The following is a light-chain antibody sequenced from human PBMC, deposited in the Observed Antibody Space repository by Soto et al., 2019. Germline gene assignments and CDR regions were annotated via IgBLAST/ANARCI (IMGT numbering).Light chain of an antibody. CDR2: AAS. V-gene: IGKV3-20*01. J-gene: IGKJ1*01. CDR1: QSVSSYY. CDR3: QQCGSSPWT. Sequence: IGMTQSPATLSVSPGERAILSCRASQSVSSYYLAWYQQKPGQAPRLLIYAASSRATGIPDRFSGGGSGTDFTLTISRLEPEDFAVYYCQQCGSSPWTFGQGTKVDIK.